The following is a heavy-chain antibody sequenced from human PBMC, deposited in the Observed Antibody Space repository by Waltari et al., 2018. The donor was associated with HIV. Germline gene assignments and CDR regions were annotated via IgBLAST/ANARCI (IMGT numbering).Heavy chain of an antibody. V-gene: IGHV4-39*01. CDR3: ARRNVDTAMVGDDY. J-gene: IGHJ4*02. CDR2: SSYSVTP. D-gene: IGHD5-18*01. CDR1: GGSISSSSYY. Sequence: QLQLQESGPGLVKPSETLSLTCTVSGGSISSSSYYWGWIRQPPGKGLEWIGSSSYSVTPSHNPSLKGRVTISVETSKNQFSLKLSSVTAADTAVYYGARRNVDTAMVGDDYWGQGTLVTVSS.